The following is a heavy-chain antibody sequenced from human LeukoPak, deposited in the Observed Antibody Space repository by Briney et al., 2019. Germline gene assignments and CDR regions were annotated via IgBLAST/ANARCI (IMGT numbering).Heavy chain of an antibody. CDR3: AAQYSGYVRLDY. D-gene: IGHD5-12*01. CDR1: GGSFSGYY. J-gene: IGHJ4*02. Sequence: KPSETLSLTCAVYGGSFSGYYWSWIRQPPGKGLEWIGEISHSASTNYNPSLKSRVTISVDTSKNQFSLKLSSVTAADTAVYYCAAQYSGYVRLDYWGQGTLVTVSS. V-gene: IGHV4-34*01. CDR2: ISHSAST.